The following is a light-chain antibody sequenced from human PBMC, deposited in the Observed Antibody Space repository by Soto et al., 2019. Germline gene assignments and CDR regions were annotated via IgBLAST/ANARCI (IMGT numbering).Light chain of an antibody. CDR2: KIS. CDR1: QSLVHSDGNTY. V-gene: IGKV2-24*01. CDR3: MQATPSYT. J-gene: IGKJ2*01. Sequence: DIVMTQTPLSLPVTLGQPASISCRSSQSLVHSDGNTYFNWLQQRPGQPPRLLIYKISNRFPGVPDRFSGSGAGADFTLKISRVAAADVGVYYCMQATPSYTVGQGTKLEIK.